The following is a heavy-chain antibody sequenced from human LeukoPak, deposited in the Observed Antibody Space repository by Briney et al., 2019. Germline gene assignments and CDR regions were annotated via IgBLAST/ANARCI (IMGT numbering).Heavy chain of an antibody. CDR2: ISSTSSYI. V-gene: IGHV3-21*01. CDR1: GFTFSSYS. CDR3: ARDPLKRAFDI. J-gene: IGHJ3*02. Sequence: EGSLRLSCAASGFTFSSYSMNWVRHAPGKGLEWVSSISSTSSYIYYADSVKGRFTISRDNAKNSLHLQMNSLRAEDTAVYYCARDPLKRAFDIWGQGTMVTVSS.